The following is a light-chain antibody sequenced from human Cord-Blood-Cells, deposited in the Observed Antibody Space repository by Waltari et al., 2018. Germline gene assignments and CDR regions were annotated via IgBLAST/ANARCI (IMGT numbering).Light chain of an antibody. CDR2: GKN. CDR1: SLRSYY. CDR3: NSRDSSGNHVV. Sequence: SSELTQDPAVSVALGQTVRITCQGDSLRSYYASWYQQKPGQAPVLVIYGKNNRPSXXXXXXXXXXXXXXXXXXXXGAQXEDEXDYYCNSRDSSGNHVVFGGGTKLTVL. J-gene: IGLJ2*01. V-gene: IGLV3-19*01.